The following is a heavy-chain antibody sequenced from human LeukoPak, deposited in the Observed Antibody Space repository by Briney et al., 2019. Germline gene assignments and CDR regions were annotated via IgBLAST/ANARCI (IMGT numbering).Heavy chain of an antibody. CDR1: GGSVSSGSYY. CDR3: ARDRRCSGGSCYTDY. V-gene: IGHV4-30-4*01. D-gene: IGHD2-15*01. Sequence: PSETLSLTCTVSGGSVSSGSYYWSWIRQPPGKGLEWIGYIYYSGSTYYNPSLKSRVTISVDTSKNQFSLKLSSVTAADTAVYYCARDRRCSGGSCYTDYWGQGALVTVSS. J-gene: IGHJ4*02. CDR2: IYYSGST.